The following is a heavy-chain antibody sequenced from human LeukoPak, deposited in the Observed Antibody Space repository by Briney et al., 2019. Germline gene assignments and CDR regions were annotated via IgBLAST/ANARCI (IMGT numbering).Heavy chain of an antibody. J-gene: IGHJ4*02. CDR2: IYSGGST. CDR3: AREGPDSSYDY. D-gene: IGHD6-6*01. V-gene: IGHV3-53*01. CDR1: GFTVSSNY. Sequence: GGSLRLSCVASGFTVSSNYMSWVRQAPGKGLEWVSVIYSGGSTYYADSVKGRFTISRDNSKNTLYLQMNSLRAEDTAVYYCAREGPDSSYDYWGQGTLVTVSS.